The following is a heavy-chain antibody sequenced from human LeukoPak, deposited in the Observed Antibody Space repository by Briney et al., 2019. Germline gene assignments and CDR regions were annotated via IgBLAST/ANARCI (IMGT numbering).Heavy chain of an antibody. CDR1: GGSFSGYY. CDR3: ARGGGSGSYCWFDH. Sequence: SETLSLTCAVYGGSFSGYYWSWIRQPPGKGLEWIGEINHSGSTNYNPSLKRRVTISVNTSKNQFSLKLSSVTAADTAVYYCARGGGSGSYCWFDHWGQGTLVTVSS. V-gene: IGHV4-34*01. D-gene: IGHD1-26*01. J-gene: IGHJ5*02. CDR2: INHSGST.